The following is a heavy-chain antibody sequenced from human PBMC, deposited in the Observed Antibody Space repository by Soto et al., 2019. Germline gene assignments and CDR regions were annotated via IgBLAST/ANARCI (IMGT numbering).Heavy chain of an antibody. D-gene: IGHD3-3*01. CDR2: IKSKTDGGTT. J-gene: IGHJ6*03. CDR1: GFTFSNAW. V-gene: IGHV3-15*01. CDR3: TTGLLGPRWEWLLYPLPTYYYYMDV. Sequence: PGGSLRLSCAASGFTFSNAWMSWVRQAPGKGLEWVGRIKSKTDGGTTDYAAPVKGRFTISRDDSKNTLYLQMNSLKTEDTAVYYCTTGLLGPRWEWLLYPLPTYYYYMDVWGKGTTVTVSS.